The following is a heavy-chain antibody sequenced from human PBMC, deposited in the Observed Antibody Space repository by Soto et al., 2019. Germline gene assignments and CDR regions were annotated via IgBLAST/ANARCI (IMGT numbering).Heavy chain of an antibody. CDR3: AIAQEDIVLMVYARFAFDI. CDR1: GASISIDL. V-gene: IGHV1-8*03. D-gene: IGHD2-8*01. CDR2: MNPNIGNI. Sequence: LNRARKAAGASISIDLSGWGLLATKQGLEWMGWMNPNIGNISYAQKFQGRVTITRNTSISTAYMELSSLRSEDTAVYYCAIAQEDIVLMVYARFAFDIWGQGTMVTVSS. J-gene: IGHJ3*02.